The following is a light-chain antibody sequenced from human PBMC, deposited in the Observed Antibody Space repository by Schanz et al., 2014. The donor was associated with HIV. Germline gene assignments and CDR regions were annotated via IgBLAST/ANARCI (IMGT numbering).Light chain of an antibody. CDR3: QQYDNLPLMYT. J-gene: IGKJ2*01. Sequence: DIQLTQSPSFLSASVGDRVTITCRTRQDSGTYLAWYQQNPGKAPKLLIYAASTLQSGVPSRFSGSGSGTEFTLTISSLQPEDFATYYCQQYDNLPLMYTFGQGTKLEIK. V-gene: IGKV1-9*01. CDR1: QDSGTY. CDR2: AAS.